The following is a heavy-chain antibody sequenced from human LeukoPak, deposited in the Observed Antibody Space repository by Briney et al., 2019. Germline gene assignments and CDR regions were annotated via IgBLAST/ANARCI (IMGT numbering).Heavy chain of an antibody. D-gene: IGHD2-21*01. CDR2: ISSSGTYI. J-gene: IGHJ4*02. CDR1: GFTFSSYG. Sequence: GGSLRLSCAASGFTFSSYGMNWVRQAPGKGLEWDSSISSSGTYIYFADSVKGRFTISRDNAKNSLYLQMNSLRAEDTALYYCAREQSYSEEIVVVNPPFDYWGQGTLVTVSS. V-gene: IGHV3-21*01. CDR3: AREQSYSEEIVVVNPPFDY.